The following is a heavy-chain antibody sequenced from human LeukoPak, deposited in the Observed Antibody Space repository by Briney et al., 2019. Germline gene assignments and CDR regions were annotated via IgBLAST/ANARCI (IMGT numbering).Heavy chain of an antibody. V-gene: IGHV3-33*01. J-gene: IGHJ6*02. CDR1: GFTFSTYG. Sequence: PGGSLRLSCAASGFTFSTYGIHWVRQAPGKGLEWVAVIWYDGRTKYYADSVKGRSTLSRDNPKNTVYLQMNSLRAEDTAVYYCAREGYGDSSGMDVWGQGTTVTVSS. D-gene: IGHD4-17*01. CDR2: IWYDGRTK. CDR3: AREGYGDSSGMDV.